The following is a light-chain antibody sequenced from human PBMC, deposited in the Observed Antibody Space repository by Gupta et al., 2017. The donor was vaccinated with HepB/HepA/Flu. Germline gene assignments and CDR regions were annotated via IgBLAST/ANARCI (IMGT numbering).Light chain of an antibody. CDR2: AAS. V-gene: IGKV1-27*01. Sequence: DIQMTQSPSSLSASVGDRVTITCRASQGISNFLAWYQQKPGKAPKLLIYAASTVQSGVPSRFSGSGSGTDFTLTISGRQPEDVATYYCQKEHSAPRTFGPGTKVEIK. J-gene: IGKJ1*01. CDR1: QGISNF. CDR3: QKEHSAPRT.